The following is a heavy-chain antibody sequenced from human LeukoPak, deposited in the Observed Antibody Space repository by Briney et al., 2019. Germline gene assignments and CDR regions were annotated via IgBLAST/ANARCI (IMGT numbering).Heavy chain of an antibody. V-gene: IGHV3-53*01. Sequence: PGGSLRLSCTASGFTFGDYAMSWVRQAPGKGLEWVSIIYSAGSTYYADSVRGRFTISRDSSKNTVCLQMNSLRAEDTAVYYCASGGLGARKYYSDPFHYWGQGTLVTVSS. CDR2: IYSAGST. D-gene: IGHD3-10*01. CDR1: GFTFGDYA. J-gene: IGHJ4*02. CDR3: ASGGLGARKYYSDPFHY.